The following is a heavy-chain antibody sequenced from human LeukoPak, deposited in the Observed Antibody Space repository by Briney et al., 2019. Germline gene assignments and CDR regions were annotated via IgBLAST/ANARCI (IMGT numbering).Heavy chain of an antibody. CDR3: AREAYYYDSSGPHDAFDI. V-gene: IGHV6-1*01. CDR1: GDSVSSNSAA. D-gene: IGHD3-22*01. J-gene: IGHJ3*02. CDR2: TYYRSKWYN. Sequence: SQTLSLTCAISGDSVSSNSAAWNWIRQSPSRGLEWLGRTYYRSKWYNDYAVSVKSRITINPDTSKNQFSLQLNSVTPEDTAVDYCAREAYYYDSSGPHDAFDIWGQGTIVTVSS.